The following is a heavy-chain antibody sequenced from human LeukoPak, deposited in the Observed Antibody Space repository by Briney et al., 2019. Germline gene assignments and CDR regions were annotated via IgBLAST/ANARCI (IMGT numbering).Heavy chain of an antibody. CDR1: GGSISSYY. V-gene: IGHV4-59*01. J-gene: IGHJ3*02. CDR3: AREVALGAFDI. CDR2: VYYSGST. Sequence: ETLSLTCTVSGGSISSYYWSWIRQPPGKGLEWIGYVYYSGSTNYNPSLKSRVTISVDTSKNQFSLKLSSVTAADTAVYYCAREVALGAFDIWGQGTMVTVSS. D-gene: IGHD2-15*01.